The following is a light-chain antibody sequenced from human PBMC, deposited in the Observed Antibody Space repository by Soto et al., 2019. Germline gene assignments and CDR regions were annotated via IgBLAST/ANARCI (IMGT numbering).Light chain of an antibody. CDR2: EDN. V-gene: IGLV6-57*01. CDR3: QSSDTSNPRV. J-gene: IGLJ3*02. Sequence: NFVLTQPHSVSESPGKTVTISCTRSSGSIGSSYVQWYQQRPGGSPTTVIFEDNRRPTGVPVRFSGSIDSSSNSASLVISGLRTADEAAYYCQSSDTSNPRVFGGGTKLTVL. CDR1: SGSIGSSY.